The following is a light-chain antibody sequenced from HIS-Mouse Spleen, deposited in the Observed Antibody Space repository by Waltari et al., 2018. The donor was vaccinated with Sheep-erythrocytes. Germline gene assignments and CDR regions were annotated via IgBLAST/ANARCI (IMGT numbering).Light chain of an antibody. CDR3: QSYDSSLSAVV. V-gene: IGLV2-14*02. J-gene: IGLJ2*01. Sequence: QSALTQPASVSGSPGQSITIPCTGTSSDVGSSNLVSWYQQPPGKAPKLMIYEGSKRPSGVSNRFSGSKSGNTASLTISGLQAEDEADYYCQSYDSSLSAVVFGGGTKLTVL. CDR1: SSDVGSSNL. CDR2: EGS.